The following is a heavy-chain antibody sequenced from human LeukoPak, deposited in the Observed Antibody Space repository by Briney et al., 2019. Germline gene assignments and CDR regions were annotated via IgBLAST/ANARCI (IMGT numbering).Heavy chain of an antibody. Sequence: PGGSQSLSCVVSGFFYRSYDKSGVRQAPGKGLEWVLGISGSGGSTPYADSVKGRFTISRDNSKNTLYLQMNSLRAEDTAVYYCATGPLWQQLAKYFQHWGHVTLVTVSS. CDR2: ISGSGGST. J-gene: IGHJ1*01. CDR1: GFFYRSYD. D-gene: IGHD6-13*01. CDR3: ATGPLWQQLAKYFQH. V-gene: IGHV3-23*01.